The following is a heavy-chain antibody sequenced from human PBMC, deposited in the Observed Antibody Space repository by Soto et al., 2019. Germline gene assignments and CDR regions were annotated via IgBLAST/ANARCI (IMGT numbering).Heavy chain of an antibody. V-gene: IGHV3-30-3*01. J-gene: IGHJ4*02. CDR2: ISYDGSNK. D-gene: IGHD3-3*01. CDR1: GFTFSSYA. Sequence: GGSLRLSCAASGFTFSSYAMHWVRQAPGKGLEWVAVISYDGSNKYYADSVKGRFTISRDNSKNTLYLQMNSLRAEDTAVYYCARDERFLEWLFTTPDYWGQGTLVTVSS. CDR3: ARDERFLEWLFTTPDY.